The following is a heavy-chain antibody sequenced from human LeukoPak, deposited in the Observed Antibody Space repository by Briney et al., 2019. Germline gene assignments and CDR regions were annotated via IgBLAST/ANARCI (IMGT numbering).Heavy chain of an antibody. CDR1: AYTFTSYG. V-gene: IGHV1-18*01. CDR3: ARDAGYYNYYMDV. D-gene: IGHD6-13*01. J-gene: IGHJ6*03. CDR2: ISVYNGHT. Sequence: ASVKVSCKASAYTFTSYGISWVRQAPGQGLEWMGWISVYNGHTNYAQNLQGRVTMTTDTSTSTAYMELRSLRSDDTAVYYCARDAGYYNYYMDVWGKGATVIISS.